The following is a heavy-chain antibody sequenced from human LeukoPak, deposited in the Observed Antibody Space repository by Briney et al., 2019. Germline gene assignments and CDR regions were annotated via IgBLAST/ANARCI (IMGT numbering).Heavy chain of an antibody. J-gene: IGHJ3*01. D-gene: IGHD3-10*01. CDR1: GYTLTELS. V-gene: IGHV1-24*01. CDR3: ARVRISMIRGVMSGPFDV. Sequence: GASVKVSCKVSGYTLTELSMHWVRQAPGKGLEWMGGFDPEDGETIYPQKFQGRVTMTSDTSTSTVYMELSSLRSEDTGVHYCARVRISMIRGVMSGPFDVWGPGTMVTV. CDR2: FDPEDGET.